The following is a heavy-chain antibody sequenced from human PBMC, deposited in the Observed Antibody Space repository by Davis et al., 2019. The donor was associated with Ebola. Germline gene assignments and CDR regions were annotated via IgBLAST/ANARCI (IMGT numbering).Heavy chain of an antibody. CDR2: ISAYNGNT. V-gene: IGHV1-18*01. CDR1: GYTFTSYG. Sequence: ASVKVSCKASGYTFTSYGISWVRQAPGQGLEWMGWISAYNGNTNYAQKLQGRVTMTTDTSTSTAYMELRSLRSDDTAVYYCARVNGGVNPLYYYYYYGMDVWCQGTTVTVSS. D-gene: IGHD2-8*01. J-gene: IGHJ6*02. CDR3: ARVNGGVNPLYYYYYYGMDV.